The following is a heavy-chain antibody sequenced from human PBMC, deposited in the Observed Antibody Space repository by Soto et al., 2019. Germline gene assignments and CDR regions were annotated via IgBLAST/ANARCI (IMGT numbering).Heavy chain of an antibody. V-gene: IGHV4-59*01. CDR3: ARVTGDCDSECYDVYFDF. CDR2: ITYRGGT. Sequence: SETLSLTFTVSGDSISIYYWSWILQPPGRGLEWIGYITYRGGTRYNPQIKRRVTISVDKSKNQSSLKLNSAKAAETAVYYCARVTGDCDSECYDVYFDFWGQGTLVTVSS. CDR1: GDSISIYY. J-gene: IGHJ4*01. D-gene: IGHD2-21*01.